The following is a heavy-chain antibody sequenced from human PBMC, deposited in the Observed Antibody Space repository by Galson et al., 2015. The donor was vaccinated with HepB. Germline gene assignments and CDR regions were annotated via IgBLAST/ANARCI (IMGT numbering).Heavy chain of an antibody. D-gene: IGHD1-26*01. J-gene: IGHJ6*02. Sequence: SVKVSCKASGYTFTGYYMHWVRQAPGQGLEWMGWINPNSGGTNYAQKFQGWVTMTRDTSISTAYMELSRLRSDDTAVYYCARTSVGFTLDSAAYYYGMDVWGQGTTVTVSS. V-gene: IGHV1-2*04. CDR2: INPNSGGT. CDR1: GYTFTGYY. CDR3: ARTSVGFTLDSAAYYYGMDV.